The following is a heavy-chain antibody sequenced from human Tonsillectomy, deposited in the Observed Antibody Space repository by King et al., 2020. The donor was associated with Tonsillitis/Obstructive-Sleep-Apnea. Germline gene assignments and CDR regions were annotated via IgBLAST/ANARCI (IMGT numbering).Heavy chain of an antibody. CDR3: AREPDSVTGAFDI. CDR2: INHSRCT. CDR1: GGSFSGYY. V-gene: IGHV4-34*01. Sequence: VQLQQWGAGLLKPSETLSLTCTVYGGSFSGYYWSWIRQPPGKGLDWIGEINHSRCTNYNPSLKSRVTISVDTSKNQFSLKLSSVTAADTAVYYCAREPDSVTGAFDIWGQGTMVTVSS. D-gene: IGHD2-15*01. J-gene: IGHJ3*02.